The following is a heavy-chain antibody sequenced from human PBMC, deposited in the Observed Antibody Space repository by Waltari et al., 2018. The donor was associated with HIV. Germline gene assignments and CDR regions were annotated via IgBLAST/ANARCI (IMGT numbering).Heavy chain of an antibody. CDR2: INSDGSST. CDR3: APGRGWFDP. Sequence: EVQLVESGGGLVQPGGSLRLSFAASGLNFSSHWMLWVRQAPGKGLVWVSRINSDGSSTNYADSVKGRFTISRDNAKNTLYLQMNSLRVEDTAVYYCAPGRGWFDPWGQGTLVTVSS. J-gene: IGHJ5*02. D-gene: IGHD3-10*01. V-gene: IGHV3-74*01. CDR1: GLNFSSHW.